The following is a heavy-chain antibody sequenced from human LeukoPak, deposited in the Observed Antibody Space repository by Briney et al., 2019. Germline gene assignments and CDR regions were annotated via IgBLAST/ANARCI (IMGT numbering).Heavy chain of an antibody. CDR3: ARDGLPLWFGEFAGYYYYGMDV. D-gene: IGHD3-10*01. V-gene: IGHV3-66*01. Sequence: GGSLRLSCAASGFTVSSNYMSWVRQAPGKGLEWVSVIYSGGSTYYADSVKGRFTISRDNSKNTLYLQMNSLRAEDTAVYYCARDGLPLWFGEFAGYYYYGMDVWGQGTTVTVSS. CDR1: GFTVSSNY. CDR2: IYSGGST. J-gene: IGHJ6*02.